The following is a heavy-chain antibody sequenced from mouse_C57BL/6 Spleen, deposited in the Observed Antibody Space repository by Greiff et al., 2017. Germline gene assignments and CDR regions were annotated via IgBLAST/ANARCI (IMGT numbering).Heavy chain of an antibody. Sequence: VKLVESGAELARPGASVKMSCKASGYTFTSYTMHWVKQRPGQGLEWIGYINPSSGYTKYNQKFKDKATLTADKSSSTAYMQRSSLTAEDSAVYYCARWGAGIDYWGQGTTLTVSS. V-gene: IGHV1-4*01. CDR1: GYTFTSYT. CDR2: INPSSGYT. CDR3: ARWGAGIDY. J-gene: IGHJ2*01.